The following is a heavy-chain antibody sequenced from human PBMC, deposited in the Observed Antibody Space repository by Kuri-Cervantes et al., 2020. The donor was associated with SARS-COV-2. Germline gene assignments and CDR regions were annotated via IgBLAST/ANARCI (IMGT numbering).Heavy chain of an antibody. Sequence: SETLSLTCTVSGGSISSGGYYWSWIRQPPGKGLEWIGYIYHSVSTSYNPSLKSRVTISVDTSKNQFSLKLSSVTAADTAVYYCARDFSGRLTGDHYYYYYMDVWGKGTTVTVSS. CDR1: GGSISSGGYY. CDR3: ARDFSGRLTGDHYYYYYMDV. J-gene: IGHJ6*03. V-gene: IGHV4-30-2*01. D-gene: IGHD7-27*01. CDR2: IYHSVST.